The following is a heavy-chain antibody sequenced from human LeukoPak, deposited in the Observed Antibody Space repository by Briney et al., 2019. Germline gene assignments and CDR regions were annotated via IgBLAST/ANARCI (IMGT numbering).Heavy chain of an antibody. CDR1: GYTFTGYY. CDR2: INPSSGGT. V-gene: IGHV1-2*02. Sequence: GASVKVSCKASGYTFTGYYMHWVRQAPGQGLEWMGWINPSSGGTNYAQKFQGRVTMTRDTSISTAYMELSRLRSDDTAVYYCARDPRILRYFDWPQLWFDPWGQGTLVTVSS. D-gene: IGHD3-9*01. CDR3: ARDPRILRYFDWPQLWFDP. J-gene: IGHJ5*02.